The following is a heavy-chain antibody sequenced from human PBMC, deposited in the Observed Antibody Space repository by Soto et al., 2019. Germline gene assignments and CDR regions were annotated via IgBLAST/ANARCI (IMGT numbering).Heavy chain of an antibody. J-gene: IGHJ6*02. D-gene: IGHD2-15*01. V-gene: IGHV1-69*01. CDR1: GGTFSSYA. CDR2: ISPIFGTA. CDR3: ARADCSGGSCYSDYYYYYGMDV. Sequence: QVQLVQSGAEVKKPGSSVKVSCKASGGTFSSYAISWVRQAPGQGLEWMGGISPIFGTANYAQKFQCRVTITADHSTSTAYMELSSLRSEATAVYYCARADCSGGSCYSDYYYYYGMDVWGQGTTVTVSS.